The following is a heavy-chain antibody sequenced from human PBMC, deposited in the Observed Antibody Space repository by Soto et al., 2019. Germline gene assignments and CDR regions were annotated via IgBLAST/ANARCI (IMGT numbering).Heavy chain of an antibody. CDR1: GGTFSGYS. J-gene: IGHJ4*02. Sequence: QVQLVQSGAEVKKPGSSVKVSCKASGGTFSGYSINWVRQAPGQGLEWMGGFIPFFGTTNYAQRFQGRVSITPDAATNTAYMTLSSLRSEDTAVYFCSRAAGDSASYDYWGQGTLVIVSS. V-gene: IGHV1-69*01. D-gene: IGHD2-21*01. CDR2: FIPFFGTT. CDR3: SRAAGDSASYDY.